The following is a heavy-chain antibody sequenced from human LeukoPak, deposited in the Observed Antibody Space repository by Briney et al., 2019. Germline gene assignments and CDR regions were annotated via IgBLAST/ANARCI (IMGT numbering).Heavy chain of an antibody. CDR3: ARLYGNFQNYYDY. Sequence: SETLSLTCTVSGDSISSYYWSWIRQPPGKGLEWIGEINHSGSTNYNPSLKSRVTISVDTSKNHFSLKLTSVTAADTAVYYCARLYGNFQNYYDYWGQGTLVTVSP. D-gene: IGHD4-23*01. J-gene: IGHJ4*02. V-gene: IGHV4-34*01. CDR2: INHSGST. CDR1: GDSISSYY.